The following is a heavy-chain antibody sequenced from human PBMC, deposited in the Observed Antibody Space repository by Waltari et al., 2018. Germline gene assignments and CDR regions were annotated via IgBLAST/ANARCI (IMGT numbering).Heavy chain of an antibody. Sequence: EVQLVESGGGLVQPGRSLRLSCAASGFTFDDYAMHWVRQAPGKGLEWVSGISWNSGSIGYADSVKGRFTISRDNAKNSLYLQMNSLRAEDMALYYCAKGYHYGMDVWGQGPTV. V-gene: IGHV3-9*03. CDR1: GFTFDDYA. CDR2: ISWNSGSI. J-gene: IGHJ6*02. CDR3: AKGYHYGMDV. D-gene: IGHD1-20*01.